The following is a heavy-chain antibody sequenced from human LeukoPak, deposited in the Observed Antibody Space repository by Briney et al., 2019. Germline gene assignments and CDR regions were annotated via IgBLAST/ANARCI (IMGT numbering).Heavy chain of an antibody. J-gene: IGHJ4*02. D-gene: IGHD4-23*01. CDR2: IYYSGST. CDR1: GGSLSSGDYY. CDR3: ARDLLNEGNHLDY. Sequence: PSETLSLTCTVSGGSLSSGDYYWSWLRQPPGKGMEWIGYIYYSGSTYYNPSLKSRVTISVDTSKNQFSLKLSSVTAADTAVHYCARDLLNEGNHLDYWGQGTLVTVSS. V-gene: IGHV4-30-4*01.